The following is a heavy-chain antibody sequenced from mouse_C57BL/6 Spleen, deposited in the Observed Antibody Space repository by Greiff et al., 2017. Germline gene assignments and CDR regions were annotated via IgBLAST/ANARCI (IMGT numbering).Heavy chain of an antibody. J-gene: IGHJ3*01. V-gene: IGHV1-26*01. Sequence: EVQLQQSGPELVKPGASVKISCKASGYTFTDYYMNWVKQSHGKSLEWIGDINPNNGGTSYNQKFKGKATLTVDKSSSTAYMELRSLTSEDSAVYYCLLTETRAWFAYWGQGTLVTVSA. CDR1: GYTFTDYY. CDR2: INPNNGGT. D-gene: IGHD4-1*01. CDR3: LLTETRAWFAY.